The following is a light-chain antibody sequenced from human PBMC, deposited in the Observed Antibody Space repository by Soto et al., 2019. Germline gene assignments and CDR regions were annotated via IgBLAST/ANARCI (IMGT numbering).Light chain of an antibody. CDR2: GAS. CDR1: QSISSD. Sequence: EIVMTQSPATLSVSPGERATLSCMASQSISSDVAWYQQKPGQAPRLLIYGASTTATGIPARFSGSGSGTEFTLTISSLQSEDGATYYCQQYDKWPYNFGQGTRREIK. J-gene: IGKJ5*01. V-gene: IGKV3-15*01. CDR3: QQYDKWPYN.